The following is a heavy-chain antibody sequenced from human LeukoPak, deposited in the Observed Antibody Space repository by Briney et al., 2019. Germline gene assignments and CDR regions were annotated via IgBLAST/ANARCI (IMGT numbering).Heavy chain of an antibody. D-gene: IGHD3-10*01. CDR2: IYYSGST. J-gene: IGHJ4*02. V-gene: IGHV4-59*01. CDR3: ARQYYHGYFDY. CDR1: GGSISSYY. Sequence: SETLSLTCTVSGGSISSYYWSWIRQPPGKGLEWIGYIYYSGSTNYNPSLKSRVTISVDTSKNQFSLKLSSVTAADTAVYYCARQYYHGYFDYWGQGTLVTVSS.